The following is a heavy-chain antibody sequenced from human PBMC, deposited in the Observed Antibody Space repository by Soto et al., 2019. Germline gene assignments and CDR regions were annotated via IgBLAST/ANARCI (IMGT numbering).Heavy chain of an antibody. Sequence: QVQLVESGGGVVQPGRSLRLSCAASGFTFSSYAMHWVRQAPGKGLEWVAVISYDGSNKYYADSVKGRFTISRDNSKNTLYLQMNSLRAEDTAVYYCARGDPYSGCYHGYYYYYYGMDVWGQGTTVTVSS. J-gene: IGHJ6*02. CDR1: GFTFSSYA. CDR2: ISYDGSNK. V-gene: IGHV3-30-3*01. D-gene: IGHD1-26*01. CDR3: ARGDPYSGCYHGYYYYYYGMDV.